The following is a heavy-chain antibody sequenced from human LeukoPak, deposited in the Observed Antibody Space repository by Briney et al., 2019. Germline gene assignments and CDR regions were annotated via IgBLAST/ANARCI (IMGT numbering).Heavy chain of an antibody. CDR3: ARGVGGYCSSTSCPPDDAFDI. J-gene: IGHJ3*02. D-gene: IGHD2-2*01. Sequence: SETLSLTCTVSGGSISSYYWSWIRQPPGKGLEWIGYIYYGGSTNYNPSLKSRVTISVDTSKNQFSLKLSSVTAADTAVYYCARGVGGYCSSTSCPPDDAFDIWGQGTMVTVSS. CDR2: IYYGGST. V-gene: IGHV4-59*01. CDR1: GGSISSYY.